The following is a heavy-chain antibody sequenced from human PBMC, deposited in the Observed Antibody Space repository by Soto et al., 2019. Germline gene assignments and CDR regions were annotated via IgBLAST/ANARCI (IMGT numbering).Heavy chain of an antibody. CDR1: GGSISSYY. D-gene: IGHD2-8*01. CDR3: ARDSYCTNGVCCIDY. Sequence: SETLSLTCTVSGGSISSYYWSWIRQPPGKGLEWIGYIYYSGSTNYNPSLKSRVTISVDTSKNQFSLKLSSVTAADTAVYYCARDSYCTNGVCCIDYWGQGTLVTVSS. J-gene: IGHJ4*02. V-gene: IGHV4-59*01. CDR2: IYYSGST.